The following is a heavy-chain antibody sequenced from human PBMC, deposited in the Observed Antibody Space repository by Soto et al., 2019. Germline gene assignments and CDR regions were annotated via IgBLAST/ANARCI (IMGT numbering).Heavy chain of an antibody. D-gene: IGHD3-16*01. J-gene: IGHJ3*02. CDR2: IVVGSGNT. Sequence: ASVKVSCKASGFTFTSSAVQWVRKARGQRLEWIGWIVVGSGNTNYAQKFQERVTITRDMSTSTAYMELSSLRSEDTAVYYCAADPGPGEYAFDIWGQGTMVTVSS. CDR1: GFTFTSSA. V-gene: IGHV1-58*01. CDR3: AADPGPGEYAFDI.